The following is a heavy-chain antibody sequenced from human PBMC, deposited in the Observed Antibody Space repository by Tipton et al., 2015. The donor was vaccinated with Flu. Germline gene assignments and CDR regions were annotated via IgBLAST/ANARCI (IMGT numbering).Heavy chain of an antibody. V-gene: IGHV1-8*01. CDR2: MNPNSGNT. J-gene: IGHJ5*02. D-gene: IGHD6-6*01. CDR3: ARSGRIAARRVPANWFDP. CDR1: GYTFTSYD. Sequence: VQLVQSGAEVKKPGASVKVSCKASGYTFTSYDINWVRQATGQGLEWMGWMNPNSGNTGYAQKFQGRVTMTRNTSISTAYMELSSLRSEDTAVYYCARSGRIAARRVPANWFDPWGQGTLVTVSS.